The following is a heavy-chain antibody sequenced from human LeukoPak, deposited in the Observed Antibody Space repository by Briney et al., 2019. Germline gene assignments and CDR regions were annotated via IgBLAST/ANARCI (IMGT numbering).Heavy chain of an antibody. V-gene: IGHV1-69*01. Sequence: SVKVSCKASGGTFRSYAISWVRQAPGQGLEWMGGIIPIFGTANYAQKFQGRVTITADESTSTAYMELSSLRSEDTAVYYCASRDYDYVWGMYYYYYYMDVWGKGTTVTVSS. CDR2: IIPIFGTA. CDR1: GGTFRSYA. J-gene: IGHJ6*03. D-gene: IGHD3-16*01. CDR3: ASRDYDYVWGMYYYYYYMDV.